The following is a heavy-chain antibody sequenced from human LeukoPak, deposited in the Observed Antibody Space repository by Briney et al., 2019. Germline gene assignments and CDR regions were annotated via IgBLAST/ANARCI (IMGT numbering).Heavy chain of an antibody. CDR3: AKDSDTYGHRHFDH. Sequence: PGGSLRLSCVASGFTFSSYGMQWVCQAPGKGLEWVAFIGFDGSKIYYADSVKGRFTISRDNSKNTVNLQMNSLRVEDTAVYYCAKDSDTYGHRHFDHWGQGTLVTVSS. D-gene: IGHD2-8*01. V-gene: IGHV3-30*02. J-gene: IGHJ4*02. CDR1: GFTFSSYG. CDR2: IGFDGSKI.